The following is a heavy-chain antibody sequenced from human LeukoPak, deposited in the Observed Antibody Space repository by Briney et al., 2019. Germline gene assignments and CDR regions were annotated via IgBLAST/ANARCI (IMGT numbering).Heavy chain of an antibody. Sequence: GGSLRLSCAASGFTFSDYAMSWVRQAPGKGLEWVSAISASADNTYYADSVKGRFTISRDNSKNTLYLQMNSLRAEDTAVYYCAKGSAAARPYYFDYWGQGTLVTVSS. V-gene: IGHV3-23*01. CDR3: AKGSAAARPYYFDY. J-gene: IGHJ4*02. CDR1: GFTFSDYA. CDR2: ISASADNT. D-gene: IGHD2-15*01.